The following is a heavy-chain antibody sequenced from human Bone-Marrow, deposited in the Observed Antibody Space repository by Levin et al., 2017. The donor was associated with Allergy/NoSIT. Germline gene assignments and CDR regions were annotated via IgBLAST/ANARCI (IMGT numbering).Heavy chain of an antibody. CDR3: AIEGSNSGPDFFY. D-gene: IGHD6-19*01. J-gene: IGHJ4*02. CDR2: SKSKAESYTT. CDR1: GLTFSDCY. Sequence: PGGSLRLSCAVSGLTFSDCYINWVRQAPGKGLEWVGRSKSKAESYTTEYAASVKGRFSISRDESKKSLYLEVNSLKTEDTAVYYCAIEGSNSGPDFFYWGQGTLVSVSS. V-gene: IGHV3-72*01.